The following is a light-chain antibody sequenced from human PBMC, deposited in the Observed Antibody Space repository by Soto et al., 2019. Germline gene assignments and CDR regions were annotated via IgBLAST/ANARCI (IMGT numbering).Light chain of an antibody. CDR3: QVWDSSSDSYV. J-gene: IGLJ1*01. V-gene: IGLV3-21*04. Sequence: SYELTQPPSVSVAPGKTARITCGGNNIGDKSVNWYQQKPGQAPVVVIYYDSDRPSGIPERFSGSNSGNTATLTISRVEAGDEADYYCQVWDSSSDSYVFGIGTKLTVL. CDR2: YDS. CDR1: NIGDKS.